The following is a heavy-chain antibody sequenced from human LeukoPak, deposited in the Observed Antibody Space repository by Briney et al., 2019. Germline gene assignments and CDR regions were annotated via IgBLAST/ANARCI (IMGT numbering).Heavy chain of an antibody. V-gene: IGHV1-69*05. D-gene: IGHD2-2*01. CDR1: GGTFSSYA. J-gene: IGHJ4*02. CDR3: AREGGGEVVPAAYRFDY. Sequence: SVKVSCKASGGTFSSYAISWVRQAPGQGLEWMGGIIPIFGTANYAQKFQGRVTMTRDTSTSTVYMELSSLRSEDTAVYYCAREGGGEVVPAAYRFDYWGQGTLVTVSS. CDR2: IIPIFGTA.